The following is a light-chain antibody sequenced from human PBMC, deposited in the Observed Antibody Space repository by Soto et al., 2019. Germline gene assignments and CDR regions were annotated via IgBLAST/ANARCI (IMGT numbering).Light chain of an antibody. V-gene: IGKV3-20*01. CDR2: GAS. J-gene: IGKJ3*01. Sequence: EIVLTQSPGTLSLSPGERATLSCRASQSLSGSLLVWYQQRPGQAPRLLLYGASNRATGIPDRFSGSGSGTDFTLTISRLEPEDFAVYYCQHYGTSHFTFGPGTKVDI. CDR3: QHYGTSHFT. CDR1: QSLSGSL.